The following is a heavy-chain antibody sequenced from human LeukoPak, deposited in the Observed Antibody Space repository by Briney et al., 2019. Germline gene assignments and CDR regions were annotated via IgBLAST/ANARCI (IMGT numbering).Heavy chain of an antibody. CDR2: ISSSSSYI. CDR3: ARGGSSWHFDY. CDR1: GFTFSSYS. J-gene: IGHJ4*02. Sequence: PGGSLRLSCAASGFTFSSYSMNWVRQAPGKGLEWVSSISSSSSYIYYADSVKGRFTISRDNSKNTLYLQMNSLRAEDTAVYYCARGGSSWHFDYWGQGTLVTVSS. D-gene: IGHD6-13*01. V-gene: IGHV3-21*01.